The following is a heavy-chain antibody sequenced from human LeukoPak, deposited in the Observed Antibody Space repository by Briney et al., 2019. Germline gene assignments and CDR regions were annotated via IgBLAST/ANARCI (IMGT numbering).Heavy chain of an antibody. CDR1: GYTFTSYA. CDR2: INTNTGNP. Sequence: ASVKVSCKASGYTFTSYAMNWVRRAPGQGLEWMGWINTNTGNPTYAQGFTGRFVFSLDTSVSTAYLQISSLKAEDTAVYYCAVGQTYYYDSSGYPDYWGQGTLVTVSS. V-gene: IGHV7-4-1*02. CDR3: AVGQTYYYDSSGYPDY. D-gene: IGHD3-22*01. J-gene: IGHJ4*02.